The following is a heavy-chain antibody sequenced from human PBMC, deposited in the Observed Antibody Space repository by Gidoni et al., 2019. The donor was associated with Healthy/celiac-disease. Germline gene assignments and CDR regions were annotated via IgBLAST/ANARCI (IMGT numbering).Heavy chain of an antibody. V-gene: IGHV4-39*01. CDR2: IYYSGST. Sequence: QRQLQESGPGLVKPSETLSLTGTISGGSISSSSYYWGWLRQPPGKGLVWIGSIYYSGSTYYNPSLKSRVTISVDTSKNHFSLKLSSVTAADTAVYYCARQQMATINYWGQGTLVTVSS. CDR3: ARQQMATINY. CDR1: GGSISSSSYY. D-gene: IGHD5-12*01. J-gene: IGHJ4*02.